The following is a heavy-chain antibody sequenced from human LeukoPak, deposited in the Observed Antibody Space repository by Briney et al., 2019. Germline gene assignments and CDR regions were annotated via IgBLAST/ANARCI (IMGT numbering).Heavy chain of an antibody. CDR1: GFTFNSHS. V-gene: IGHV3-23*01. D-gene: IGHD3-10*01. CDR3: AKDPTSILCFGELLSSPDY. CDR2: FNGSGGST. Sequence: PGGSLRLSFAASGFTFNSHSMSWVRQAPGKGLEWVSAFNGSGGSTYYADSVKGRFTISRDNSKNTLYLQINSLRAEDTAVYYCAKDPTSILCFGELLSSPDYWGQGTLVTVSS. J-gene: IGHJ4*02.